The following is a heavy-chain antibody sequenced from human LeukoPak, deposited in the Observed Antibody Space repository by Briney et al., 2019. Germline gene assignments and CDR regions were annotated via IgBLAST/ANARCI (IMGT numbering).Heavy chain of an antibody. J-gene: IGHJ2*01. CDR3: ARARGSGCSWYFDR. V-gene: IGHV3-7*04. D-gene: IGHD6-19*01. Sequence: SGGSLRLSCAASGFTFSGYWMSWVRQAPGKGLEWVASVKQDGSDKYYVDSVKGRFTISRDNAKNSLYVQMNSLRAEDTAVYYCARARGSGCSWYFDRWGRGTVVTVSS. CDR1: GFTFSGYW. CDR2: VKQDGSDK.